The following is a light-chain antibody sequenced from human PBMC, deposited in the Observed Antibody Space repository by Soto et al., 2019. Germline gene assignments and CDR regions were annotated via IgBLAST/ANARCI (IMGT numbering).Light chain of an antibody. CDR2: EGS. CDR3: CAYAGSTTDVV. CDR1: NSDVGSYDL. J-gene: IGLJ2*01. Sequence: QSALTQPASVSGSPGQSISISCTGINSDVGSYDLVSWYQQHPGKAPQLIIYEGSKRPSGVSSRFSGSKSGNTASLTVSGLQAEDEADYYCCAYAGSTTDVVFGGGTKLTVL. V-gene: IGLV2-23*01.